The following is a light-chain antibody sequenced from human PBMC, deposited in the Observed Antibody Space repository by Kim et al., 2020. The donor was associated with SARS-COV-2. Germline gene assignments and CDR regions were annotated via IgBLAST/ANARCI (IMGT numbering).Light chain of an antibody. Sequence: DIQMTQSPSSLSASVEDRVTITCRASQAIRNDLVWYQQKPGKVPKLLIYVAHALESGVPSRFSASGSGTDFTLTISSLQPEDVATYYCQKFNSAPLTFGPGTKLEI. CDR1: QAIRND. CDR2: VAH. J-gene: IGKJ3*01. V-gene: IGKV1-27*01. CDR3: QKFNSAPLT.